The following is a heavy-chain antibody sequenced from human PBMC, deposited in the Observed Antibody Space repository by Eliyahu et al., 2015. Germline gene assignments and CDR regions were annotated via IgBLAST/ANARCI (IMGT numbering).Heavy chain of an antibody. D-gene: IGHD3-16*01. J-gene: IGHJ4*02. Sequence: EVQLVESGGGLVKPGGSLRLPCXAPGFTFSSYSMNWVRQAPGKGLEWVSSISSSSSYIYYADSVKGRFTISRDNAKNSLYLQMNSLRAEDTAVYYCANGSEGADWGQGTLVTVSS. V-gene: IGHV3-21*01. CDR3: ANGSEGAD. CDR2: ISSSSSYI. CDR1: GFTFSSYS.